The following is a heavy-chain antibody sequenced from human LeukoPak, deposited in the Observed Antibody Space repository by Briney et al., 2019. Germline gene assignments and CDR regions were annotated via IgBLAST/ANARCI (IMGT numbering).Heavy chain of an antibody. V-gene: IGHV4-59*11. CDR3: ARDGLYMGTDY. CDR2: VYYIGST. D-gene: IGHD2-2*02. J-gene: IGHJ4*02. CDR1: GGSISGHY. Sequence: SETLSLTCSVSGGSISGHYWSWIRQTPGKGLEFIGYVYYIGSTRYNPSLESRVTISVDASKNQFSLKLSSVTAADTAVYYCARDGLYMGTDYWGQGTLVTVSS.